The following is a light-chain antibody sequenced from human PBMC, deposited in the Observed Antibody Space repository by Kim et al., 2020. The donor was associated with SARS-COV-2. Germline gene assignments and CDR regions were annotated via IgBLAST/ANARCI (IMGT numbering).Light chain of an antibody. V-gene: IGKV3-20*01. CDR2: GAS. Sequence: EIVLTQSPGTLSFSPGERATLSCRASQSVTGSYLAWYQQKPGQAPRLLIYGASSRATGIPDRFSVSGSGTDFTLTISKLEPEDFAVYYCQLYGNSPLFIFGPGTKVDIK. CDR1: QSVTGSY. J-gene: IGKJ3*01. CDR3: QLYGNSPLFI.